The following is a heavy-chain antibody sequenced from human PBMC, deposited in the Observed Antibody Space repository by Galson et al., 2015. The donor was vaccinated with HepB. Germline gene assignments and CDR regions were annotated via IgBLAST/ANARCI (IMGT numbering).Heavy chain of an antibody. Sequence: SVKVSCKASGGTFSSYAISWVRQAPGQGLEWMGGIIPIFGTANYAQKFQGRVTITADKSTSTAYMELSSLRSEDTAVYYCARGERTGGFYYYYGMDVWGQGTTVTVSS. CDR1: GGTFSSYA. CDR2: IIPIFGTA. J-gene: IGHJ6*02. V-gene: IGHV1-69*06. CDR3: ARGERTGGFYYYYGMDV. D-gene: IGHD1-1*01.